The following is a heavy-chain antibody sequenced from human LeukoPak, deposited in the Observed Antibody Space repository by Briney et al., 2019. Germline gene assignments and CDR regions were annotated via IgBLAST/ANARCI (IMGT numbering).Heavy chain of an antibody. D-gene: IGHD6-19*01. J-gene: IGHJ5*02. CDR1: GFTFDDYA. CDR3: AKDPYSSGWFPGWFDP. CDR2: ISWNSGSI. Sequence: GGSLRLSCAASGFTFDDYAMHWVRQAPGKGLEWVSGISWNSGSIGYADSVEGRFTISRDNAKNSLYLQMNSLRAEDTALYYCAKDPYSSGWFPGWFDPWGQGTLVTVSS. V-gene: IGHV3-9*01.